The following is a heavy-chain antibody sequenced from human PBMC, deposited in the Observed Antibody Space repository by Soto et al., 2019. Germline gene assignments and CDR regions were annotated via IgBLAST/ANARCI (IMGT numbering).Heavy chain of an antibody. D-gene: IGHD2-15*01. CDR3: AAGRDRVFDY. V-gene: IGHV3-13*01. J-gene: IGHJ4*02. Sequence: EVQLVESGGGLLQPGGSLRLSCAASGITFSSYDMHWVRQARGKGLEWVSGIGMAGDTNYPGSVKGRFTISRENAKNSLYLQMNTLRAEDSAVYYCAAGRDRVFDYWGQGTLVTVSS. CDR2: IGMAGDT. CDR1: GITFSSYD.